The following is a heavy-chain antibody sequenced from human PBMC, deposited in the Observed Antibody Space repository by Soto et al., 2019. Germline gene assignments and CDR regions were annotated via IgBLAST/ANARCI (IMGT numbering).Heavy chain of an antibody. CDR1: GLTFSNYG. CDR2: ISYDGSNK. J-gene: IGHJ4*02. Sequence: QVQLVESGGGVVQPGRSLRLSCAASGLTFSNYGMHWVRQAPGKGLEWVAVISYDGSNKYYADSVKGRFTISRDNSKNTLYQQMNRLRAEDTAVYYCAKAPNFDWLSHFDYWGQGTLVTVSS. V-gene: IGHV3-30*18. CDR3: AKAPNFDWLSHFDY. D-gene: IGHD3-9*01.